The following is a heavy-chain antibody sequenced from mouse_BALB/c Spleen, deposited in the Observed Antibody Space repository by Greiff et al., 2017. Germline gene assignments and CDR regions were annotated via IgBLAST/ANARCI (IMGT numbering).Heavy chain of an antibody. CDR1: GYTFTSYY. V-gene: IGHV1S56*01. Sequence: VQLQQSGPELVKPGASVRISCKASGYTFTSYYIHWVKQRPGQGLEWIGWIYPGNVNTKYNEKFKGKATLTADKSSSTAYMQLSSLTSEDSAVYFCARDGRYDQDYYAMDYWGQGTSVTVSS. CDR3: ARDGRYDQDYYAMDY. D-gene: IGHD2-14*01. J-gene: IGHJ4*01. CDR2: IYPGNVNT.